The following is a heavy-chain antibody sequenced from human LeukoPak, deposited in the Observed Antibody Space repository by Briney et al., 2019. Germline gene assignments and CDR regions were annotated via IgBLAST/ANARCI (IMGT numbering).Heavy chain of an antibody. V-gene: IGHV4-59*01. CDR3: ARAVYYYDSSAHDSYYYYYYMDV. J-gene: IGHJ6*03. CDR2: IYYSGST. CDR1: GGSLSSYY. D-gene: IGHD3-22*01. Sequence: SETLSLTCTVSGGSLSSYYWSWIRQPPGKGLEWIGYIYYSGSTNYNPSLKSRVTISVDTSKNQFSLKLSSVTAADTAVYYCARAVYYYDSSAHDSYYYYYYMDVWGKGTTVTVSS.